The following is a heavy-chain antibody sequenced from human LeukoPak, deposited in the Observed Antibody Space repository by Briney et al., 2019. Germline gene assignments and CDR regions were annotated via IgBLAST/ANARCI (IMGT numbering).Heavy chain of an antibody. D-gene: IGHD5-18*01. J-gene: IGHJ4*02. CDR3: ARHVDTAINEWGYYFDY. CDR1: GGSFSGYY. Sequence: SETLFLTCAVYGGSFSGYYWSWIRQPPGKGLEWIGEINHSGSTNYNPSLKSRVTISVDTSKNQISLKLSSVTAADTAVYYCARHVDTAINEWGYYFDYWGQGTLVTVSS. V-gene: IGHV4-34*01. CDR2: INHSGST.